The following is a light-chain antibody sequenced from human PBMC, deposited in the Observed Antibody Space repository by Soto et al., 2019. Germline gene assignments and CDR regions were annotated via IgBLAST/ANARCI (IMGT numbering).Light chain of an antibody. J-gene: IGKJ1*01. CDR1: QSINNY. V-gene: IGKV1-5*03. CDR2: KAS. CDR3: QHYHSSPWT. Sequence: DIQMTQSPSTLSASVGDRVTITCRASQSINNYLAWYQQKPGKAPKLLIYKASSLESGVPSRFSGSGSGTEITLTISSLQPDDFATYYCQHYHSSPWTFGQGTKVEIK.